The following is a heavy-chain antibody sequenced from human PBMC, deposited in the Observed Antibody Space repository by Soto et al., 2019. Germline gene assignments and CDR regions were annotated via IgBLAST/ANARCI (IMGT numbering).Heavy chain of an antibody. D-gene: IGHD4-17*01. Sequence: QVQLQESGPGLVKPSQTLSLTCTISGSSISSGGYYLRRIPPHPGTGLEWIGYIYYSGSTYYHPSLKSRVTTSVDPSKNQFSLKLSSVTAAYTAVYYCARSSQSTVTTVAYWGQGTLVTVSA. CDR1: GSSISSGGYY. CDR3: ARSSQSTVTTVAY. V-gene: IGHV4-31*03. J-gene: IGHJ4*02. CDR2: IYYSGST.